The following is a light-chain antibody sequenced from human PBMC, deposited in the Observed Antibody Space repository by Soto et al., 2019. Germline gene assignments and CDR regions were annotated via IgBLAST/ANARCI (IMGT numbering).Light chain of an antibody. J-gene: IGKJ1*01. Sequence: EIVLTQSPGTLSLSPGERATLSCRASQSVSSYLACYQQKPGQAPRLLIYGASTRATGIPARFSGSGSGTEFTLTINSLQSEDFAVYYCHQYHYWWTFGQGTKVDIK. CDR2: GAS. CDR1: QSVSSY. V-gene: IGKV3D-15*01. CDR3: HQYHYWWT.